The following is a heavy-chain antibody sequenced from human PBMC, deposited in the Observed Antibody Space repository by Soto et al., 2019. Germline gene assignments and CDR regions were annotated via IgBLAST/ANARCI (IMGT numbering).Heavy chain of an antibody. CDR1: GGSISSSSYY. V-gene: IGHV4-39*01. J-gene: IGHJ4*02. D-gene: IGHD1-26*01. CDR3: ASTLYSGSRHFDY. CDR2: IYNSGST. Sequence: QLQLQESGPGLVKPSETLSLTCTVSGGSISSSSYYWGWIRQPPGKGLEWIGSIYNSGSTYYNPSLKSRVTISVDTSKNQFSLKLSSVTAADTAVYYCASTLYSGSRHFDYWGQGTLVTVSS.